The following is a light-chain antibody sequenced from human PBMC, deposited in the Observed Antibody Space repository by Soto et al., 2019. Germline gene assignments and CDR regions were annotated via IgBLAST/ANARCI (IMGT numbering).Light chain of an antibody. CDR1: QDISSY. J-gene: IGKJ4*01. Sequence: DIQMTQSPSSLSASVGDRVTITCQASQDISSYLNWYQQKPGKAPKLLIYGASNLETGVPPRFSGSGSGTDFTFTISSLQPEDIATYYGQYYDNLPRLTFGGGTKVEIK. CDR3: QYYDNLPRLT. V-gene: IGKV1-33*01. CDR2: GAS.